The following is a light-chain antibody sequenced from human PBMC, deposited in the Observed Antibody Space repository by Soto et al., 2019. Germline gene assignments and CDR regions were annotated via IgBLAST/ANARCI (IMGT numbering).Light chain of an antibody. CDR2: GAS. J-gene: IGKJ2*01. CDR3: QQSYRIPYT. Sequence: DIQMTQSPSSLSASVGDRVTITCRASQTISTYIHWYQPSPVKAPKLLIHGASTLQGGVPSRFSGSGVGTDFTLTISGLQPDDFANYYCQQSYRIPYTGGQGTKLEIK. CDR1: QTISTY. V-gene: IGKV1-39*01.